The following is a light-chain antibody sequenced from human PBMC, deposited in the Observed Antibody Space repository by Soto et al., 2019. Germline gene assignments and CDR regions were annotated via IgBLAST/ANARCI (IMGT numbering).Light chain of an antibody. J-gene: IGKJ5*01. CDR2: DAF. CDR3: QQRSNWIT. Sequence: IVLTQSPATLPLSPGERATLSCRASQSVSSYLAWYQQKPGQAPRLLIYDAFNRATGIAARFSGSGSGTDFTLTISSLQPEDFAVYHCQQRSNWITFGQGTRLEIK. CDR1: QSVSSY. V-gene: IGKV3-11*01.